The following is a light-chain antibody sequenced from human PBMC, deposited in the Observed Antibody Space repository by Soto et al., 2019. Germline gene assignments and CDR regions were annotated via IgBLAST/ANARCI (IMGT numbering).Light chain of an antibody. CDR2: GAS. Sequence: EIVLTQSPGTLSLSPGERATLSCRASQSVSSSYLAWYQQKPGQAPRLLIYGASSRATGIPDRFSGSGSGTDVTLTISRLEPEDFAVYYWQQYGSSPNTFGPGTKVDIK. CDR3: QQYGSSPNT. CDR1: QSVSSSY. V-gene: IGKV3-20*01. J-gene: IGKJ3*01.